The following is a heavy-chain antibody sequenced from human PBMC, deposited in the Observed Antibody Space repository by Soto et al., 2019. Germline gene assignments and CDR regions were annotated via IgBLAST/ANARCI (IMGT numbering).Heavy chain of an antibody. V-gene: IGHV3-33*01. Sequence: QVQLVESGGGVVQPGRSLRLSCAASGFTFSSYGMHWVRQAPGKGLEWVAVIWYDGSNKYYADSVKGRFTISRDNSKNTLYLQMNSLRAEDTAVYYCARDQKPTAPNTFDPWGQGTLVTVSS. J-gene: IGHJ5*02. CDR3: ARDQKPTAPNTFDP. CDR2: IWYDGSNK. CDR1: GFTFSSYG.